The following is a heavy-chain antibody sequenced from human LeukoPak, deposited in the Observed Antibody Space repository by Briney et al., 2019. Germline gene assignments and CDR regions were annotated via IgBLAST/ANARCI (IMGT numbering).Heavy chain of an antibody. D-gene: IGHD3-10*01. CDR2: INPNSGGT. V-gene: IGHV1-2*02. CDR1: GYTFTGYY. Sequence: ASVKVSCKASGYTFTGYYMHWVRQAPGQGLEWMGWINPNSGGTNYAQKFQGRVTMTRDTSISTAYMELSRLRSDDTAVYYWARGVLVRGTPPYREAFDPWGQGTLVTVSS. CDR3: ARGVLVRGTPPYREAFDP. J-gene: IGHJ5*02.